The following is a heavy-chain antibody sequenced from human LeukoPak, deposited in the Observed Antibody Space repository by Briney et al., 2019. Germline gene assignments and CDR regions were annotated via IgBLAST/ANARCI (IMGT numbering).Heavy chain of an antibody. Sequence: SETLSLTCTVSGGSISSSSYYWGWIRQPPGKGLEWIGSIYYSGSTYYNPSLKSRVTISVDTSKNQFSLKLSSVTAADTAVYYCAREDSSGYGRAFDPWGQGTLVTVSS. V-gene: IGHV4-39*07. CDR2: IYYSGST. CDR1: GGSISSSSYY. J-gene: IGHJ5*02. D-gene: IGHD3-22*01. CDR3: AREDSSGYGRAFDP.